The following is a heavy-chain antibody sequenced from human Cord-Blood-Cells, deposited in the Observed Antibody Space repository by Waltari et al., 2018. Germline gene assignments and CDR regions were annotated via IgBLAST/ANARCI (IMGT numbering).Heavy chain of an antibody. CDR2: RNPIIGMT. CDR1: GYTFTSYE. D-gene: IGHD1-1*01. V-gene: IGHV1-8*03. J-gene: IGHJ5*02. Sequence: QVQLVQSGAEVKKPGASVKVSCKASGYTFTSYEINWVRQATGQGLEWMGLRNPIIGMTCYAQKFRGIVTITRSNPISTSYTELVMLRSEETALYYCARGARDWSINWFDPWGQGTLVTVSS. CDR3: ARGARDWSINWFDP.